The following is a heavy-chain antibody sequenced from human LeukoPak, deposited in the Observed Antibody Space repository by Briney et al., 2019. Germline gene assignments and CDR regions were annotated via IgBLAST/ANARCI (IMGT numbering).Heavy chain of an antibody. CDR2: INPNSGGT. D-gene: IGHD1-26*01. Sequence: ASVKVSCKASGYTFTSYDINWVRQAPGQGLEWMGWINPNSGGTNYAQKFQGRVTMTRDTSISTTYMELSRLTSDDTAVYYCARDVPGSGSYYSDYWGQGTLVTVSS. CDR3: ARDVPGSGSYYSDY. V-gene: IGHV1-2*02. CDR1: GYTFTSYD. J-gene: IGHJ4*02.